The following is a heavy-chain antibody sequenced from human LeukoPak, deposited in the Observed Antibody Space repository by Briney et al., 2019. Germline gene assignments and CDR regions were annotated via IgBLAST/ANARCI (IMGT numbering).Heavy chain of an antibody. CDR2: ISGSGGST. D-gene: IGHD3-9*01. J-gene: IGHJ4*02. CDR3: ATNNYDILTGYYIW. CDR1: GFTFSSYA. V-gene: IGHV3-23*01. Sequence: GGSLRPSCAASGFTFSSYAMSWVRQAPGKGLEWVSAISGSGGSTYYADSVKGRFTISRDNSKNTLYLQMNSLRAEDTAVYYCATNNYDILTGYYIWWGQGTLVTVSS.